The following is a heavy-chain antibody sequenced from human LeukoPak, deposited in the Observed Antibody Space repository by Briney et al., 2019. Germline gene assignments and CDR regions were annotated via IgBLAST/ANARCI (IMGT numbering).Heavy chain of an antibody. CDR3: ARDLWFGEYNWFDP. CDR1: GGSISSSSYF. CDR2: ISHSGST. D-gene: IGHD3-10*01. Sequence: PSETLSLTCTVPGGSISSSSYFWSWVRQHPGKGLEWIGYISHSGSTYYNPSLKSRVTISLDTSKDRFSLRLSSVTAADTAVYYCARDLWFGEYNWFDPWGQGTLVTVSS. J-gene: IGHJ5*02. V-gene: IGHV4-31*03.